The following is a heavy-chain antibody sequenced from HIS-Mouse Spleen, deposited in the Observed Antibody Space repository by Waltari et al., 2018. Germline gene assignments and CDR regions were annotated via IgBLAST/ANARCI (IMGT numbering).Heavy chain of an antibody. CDR3: AREIPYSSSWYDWYFDL. J-gene: IGHJ2*01. Sequence: QLQLQESGPGLVKPSETLSLTCTVSGGSLSSIRYYWGRIRQPPGKGLEWIGSMYYSGSTYYNPSLKSRVTISVDTSKNQFSLKLSSVTAADTAVYYCAREIPYSSSWYDWYFDLWGRGTLVTVSS. CDR1: GGSLSSIRYY. CDR2: MYYSGST. V-gene: IGHV4-39*07. D-gene: IGHD6-13*01.